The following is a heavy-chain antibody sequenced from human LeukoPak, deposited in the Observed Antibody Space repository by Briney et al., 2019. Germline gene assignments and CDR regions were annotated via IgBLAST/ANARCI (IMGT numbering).Heavy chain of an antibody. J-gene: IGHJ4*02. D-gene: IGHD1-1*01. CDR1: GGSVSRSPYY. CDR3: ARVRLGRRFDY. Sequence: SETLSLTCTVSGGSVSRSPYYWSWIRQPAGKGLEWIGSIYYSGSTYYNPSLKSRVTISVDTSKNQFSLKLSPVTAADTAVYYCARVRLGRRFDYWGQGTLVTVSS. CDR2: IYYSGST. V-gene: IGHV4-39*07.